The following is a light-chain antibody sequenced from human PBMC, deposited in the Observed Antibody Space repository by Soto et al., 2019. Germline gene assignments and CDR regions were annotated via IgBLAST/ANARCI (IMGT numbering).Light chain of an antibody. CDR3: QQRSNWPPIT. Sequence: EIVLTQSPATLSLSPGERATLSCRASQSVSSDLAWYQQKPGQAPRLLIYDASNRATGIPARFSASGSGTDFTLTISSLEAEDFAVYYCQQRSNWPPITFGQGTRLEIK. J-gene: IGKJ5*01. CDR2: DAS. CDR1: QSVSSD. V-gene: IGKV3-11*01.